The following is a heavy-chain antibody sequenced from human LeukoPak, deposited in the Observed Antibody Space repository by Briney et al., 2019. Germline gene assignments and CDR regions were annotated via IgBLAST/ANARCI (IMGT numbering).Heavy chain of an antibody. Sequence: GASVKVSCKASGYTFTGYYIHWVRQAPGQGLEWMGWINPNSGGTNYAQRFQGRVTMTRDTSISAAYMELSRLRSDDTAVYYCARNEDVLRYFDWLYYSAPSYYYYGMDVWGQGTTVTVSS. CDR1: GYTFTGYY. CDR3: ARNEDVLRYFDWLYYSAPSYYYYGMDV. CDR2: INPNSGGT. J-gene: IGHJ6*02. D-gene: IGHD3-9*01. V-gene: IGHV1-2*02.